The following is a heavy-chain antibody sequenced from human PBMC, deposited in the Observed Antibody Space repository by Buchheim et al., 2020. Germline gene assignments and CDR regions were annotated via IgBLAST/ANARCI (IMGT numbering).Heavy chain of an antibody. CDR2: ISYDGSDK. J-gene: IGHJ4*02. D-gene: IGHD3-3*01. V-gene: IGHV3-30*03. CDR3: ARALPGFLEWLLSGFDY. CDR1: GFTFSSYG. Sequence: QVQLVESGGGVVQPGRSLRLSCVVSGFTFSSYGMHWVRQAPGKGLEWVAVISYDGSDKYYPDSVKGRFTISRDNSKNTLYLQMNSLRVEDTAVYYCARALPGFLEWLLSGFDYWGQGTL.